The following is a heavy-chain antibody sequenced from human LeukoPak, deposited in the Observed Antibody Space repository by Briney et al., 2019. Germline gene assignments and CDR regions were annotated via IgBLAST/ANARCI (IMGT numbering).Heavy chain of an antibody. CDR2: IYSGGST. D-gene: IGHD4-17*01. J-gene: IGHJ4*02. CDR1: EFSVGSNY. V-gene: IGHV3-66*01. CDR3: ARETTVIKKIDY. Sequence: GGSLRLSCAASEFSVGSNYMTWVRQAPGKGLEWVSLIYSGGSTYYADSVKGRFTISRDNAKNSLYLQMNSLRDEDTAIYYCARETTVIKKIDYWGQGTLVTVSS.